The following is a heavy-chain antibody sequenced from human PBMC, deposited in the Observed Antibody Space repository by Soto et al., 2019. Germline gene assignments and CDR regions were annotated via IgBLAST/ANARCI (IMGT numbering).Heavy chain of an antibody. CDR3: ARDRVESGYPEYFQH. D-gene: IGHD3-22*01. CDR1: GFTVSSNY. CDR2: IYSGGST. Sequence: EVRLVESGGGLIQPGGSLRLSCAASGFTVSSNYMSWVRQAPEKGLEWVSVIYSGGSTYYADSVKGRFTISRDNSKNTLYLQMNSLRAEDTAVYYCARDRVESGYPEYFQHWGQGTLVTVSS. J-gene: IGHJ1*01. V-gene: IGHV3-53*01.